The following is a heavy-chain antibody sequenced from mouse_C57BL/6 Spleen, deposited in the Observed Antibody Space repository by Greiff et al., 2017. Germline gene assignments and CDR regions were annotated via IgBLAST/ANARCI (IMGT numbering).Heavy chain of an antibody. CDR3: ARTGYGSSYWYFDV. J-gene: IGHJ1*03. CDR2: IKPNYGTT. Sequence: VQLQQSGPELVKPGASVKISCKASGYSFTDYNMNWVKQSNGKSLEWIGVIKPNYGTTSYNQKFKGKATLTVDQSSSTAYMQLNSLQSEDSAVYYCARTGYGSSYWYFDVWGTGTTVTVSS. D-gene: IGHD1-1*01. V-gene: IGHV1-39*01. CDR1: GYSFTDYN.